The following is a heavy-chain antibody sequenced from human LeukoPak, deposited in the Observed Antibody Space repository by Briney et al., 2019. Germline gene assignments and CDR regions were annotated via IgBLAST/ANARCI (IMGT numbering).Heavy chain of an antibody. V-gene: IGHV4-4*07. CDR1: GGSISSHY. D-gene: IGHD6-13*01. CDR2: IYNTGST. Sequence: SETLSLTCTVSGGSISSHYWSWLRQSAVKGLEWIGRIYNTGSTNYNPSLKSRVTMSIDTSKNQFSLKVSSVTAADTAVYYCATSIAAAGWFEGAFDIWGQGTMVTVSS. J-gene: IGHJ3*02. CDR3: ATSIAAAGWFEGAFDI.